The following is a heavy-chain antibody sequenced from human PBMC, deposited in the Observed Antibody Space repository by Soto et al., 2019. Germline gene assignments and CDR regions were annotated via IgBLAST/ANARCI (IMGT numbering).Heavy chain of an antibody. J-gene: IGHJ6*02. CDR1: GFTLSDSY. Sequence: PGGSLRLSCAASGFTLSDSYMSWIRQAPGKGLEWISYLSSSGTIIYDADSVKGRFTVSRDNAKNSLYLQVNSLRAEDTAVYYCARDRTGSWYGRGYHYYGLDVWGQGTTVTVSS. D-gene: IGHD6-13*01. V-gene: IGHV3-11*01. CDR3: ARDRTGSWYGRGYHYYGLDV. CDR2: LSSSGTII.